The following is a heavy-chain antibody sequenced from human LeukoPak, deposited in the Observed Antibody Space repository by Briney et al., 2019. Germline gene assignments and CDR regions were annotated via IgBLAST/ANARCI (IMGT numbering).Heavy chain of an antibody. D-gene: IGHD3-10*01. CDR1: GFTFSSYA. Sequence: GRSLRLSCAASGFTFSSYAMHWVRQAPGKGLEWVAVISYDGSNKYYADSVKGRYTISRDNSKNTLYLQMNSLRAEDTAVYYCAKYYGSGSYLYYFDYWGQGTLVTVSS. CDR2: ISYDGSNK. V-gene: IGHV3-30*04. J-gene: IGHJ4*02. CDR3: AKYYGSGSYLYYFDY.